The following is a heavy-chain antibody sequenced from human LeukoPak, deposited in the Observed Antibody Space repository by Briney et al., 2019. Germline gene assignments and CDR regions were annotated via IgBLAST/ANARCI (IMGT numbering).Heavy chain of an antibody. CDR1: GFTFSTSA. Sequence: GGSLRLSCAASGFTFSTSAMNWVRQAPGKGLKWVSVIGGSGDTTYYADSVRGRFTISRDNFKNTLYLQMNSLTAEDTAIYYCAKGKSLPHYYYYGMDVWGQGTTVTASS. CDR2: IGGSGDTT. J-gene: IGHJ6*02. CDR3: AKGKSLPHYYYYGMDV. V-gene: IGHV3-23*01.